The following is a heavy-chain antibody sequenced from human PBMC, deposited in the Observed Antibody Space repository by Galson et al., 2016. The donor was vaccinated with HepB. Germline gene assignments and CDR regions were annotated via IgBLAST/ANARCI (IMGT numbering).Heavy chain of an antibody. V-gene: IGHV3-7*01. Sequence: SLRLSCAASGFTFSSHWMSWVRQAPGKGLEWVANINQDGSEKDYVDSVKGRFTISRDNAKNSLYLQRNTLRAEDTAVYYCARETTWKNPQYFQHWGQGTLVTVSS. J-gene: IGHJ1*01. D-gene: IGHD1/OR15-1a*01. CDR3: ARETTWKNPQYFQH. CDR1: GFTFSSHW. CDR2: INQDGSEK.